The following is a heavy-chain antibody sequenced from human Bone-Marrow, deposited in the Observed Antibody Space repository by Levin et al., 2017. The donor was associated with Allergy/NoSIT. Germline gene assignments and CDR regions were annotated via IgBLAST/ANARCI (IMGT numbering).Heavy chain of an antibody. D-gene: IGHD3-10*01. CDR2: MSNDGNFK. V-gene: IGHV3-30*04. J-gene: IGHJ4*02. Sequence: GGSLRLSCAASEFIFSRYPMHWVRQAPGKGLEWVAVMSNDGNFKSYADSVKGRFTISRDNSEDTLYLQMNSLRTEDTGVYFCTRGAGSYPWAVFDHWGQGTLVTVSS. CDR3: TRGAGSYPWAVFDH. CDR1: EFIFSRYP.